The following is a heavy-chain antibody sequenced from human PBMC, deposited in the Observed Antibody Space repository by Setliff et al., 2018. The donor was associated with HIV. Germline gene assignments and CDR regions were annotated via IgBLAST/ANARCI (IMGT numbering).Heavy chain of an antibody. Sequence: HPVGSLRLSCAVSGFTLSDYYMDWVRQAPGKGLEWVGRTRNKANGYITEYGASVQGRFTISRDNSKDSLSLQMNNLKAEDTAVYYCVRAAAGLDIWSQGIRVTVS. J-gene: IGHJ4*02. CDR2: TRNKANGYIT. CDR3: VRAAAGLDI. V-gene: IGHV3-72*01. CDR1: GFTLSDYY.